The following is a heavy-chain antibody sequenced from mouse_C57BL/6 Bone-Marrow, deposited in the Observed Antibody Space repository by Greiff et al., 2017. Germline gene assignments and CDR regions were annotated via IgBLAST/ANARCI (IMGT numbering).Heavy chain of an antibody. D-gene: IGHD3-2*02. V-gene: IGHV1-15*01. CDR3: TRSERPDSSGYWFAY. CDR1: GYTFTDYE. J-gene: IGHJ3*01. Sequence: VQLQQSGAELVRPGASVTLSCKASGYTFTDYEMHWVKQTPVHGLEWIGAIDPETGGTAYNQKFKGKAILTADKSSSTAYMELRSLTSEDSAVYYCTRSERPDSSGYWFAYWGQGTLVTVSA. CDR2: IDPETGGT.